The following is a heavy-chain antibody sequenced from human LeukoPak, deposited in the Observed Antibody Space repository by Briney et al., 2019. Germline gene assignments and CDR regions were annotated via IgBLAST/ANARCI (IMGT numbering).Heavy chain of an antibody. J-gene: IGHJ4*02. CDR2: IYPGDSDT. D-gene: IGHD6-6*01. V-gene: IGHV5-51*01. Sequence: GESLKISCKGSGYSFTSYWIGWVRQMPGKGLEWMGIIYPGDSDTRYSPSFQGQVTISADKSISAAYLQWSSLKASDTAMYYCARRRDPGARASSNYLDYWGEGTLVTVSS. CDR3: ARRRDPGARASSNYLDY. CDR1: GYSFTSYW.